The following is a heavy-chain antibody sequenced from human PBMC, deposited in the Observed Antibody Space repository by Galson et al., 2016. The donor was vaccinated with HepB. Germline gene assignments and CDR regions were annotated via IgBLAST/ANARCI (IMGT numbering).Heavy chain of an antibody. CDR2: IKQEGSEK. CDR3: ASRRYTGRGGYSSSWLREY. V-gene: IGHV3-7*03. J-gene: IGHJ4*02. Sequence: SLRLSCAGSGFIFSSYWMSWVRQAPGKGLGWVANIKQEGSEKFYVDSLKGRFTISRDNAENSLYLQMNSLRAEDTAVYYCASRRYTGRGGYSSSWLREYWGQGTLVTVSS. CDR1: GFIFSSYW. D-gene: IGHD6-13*01.